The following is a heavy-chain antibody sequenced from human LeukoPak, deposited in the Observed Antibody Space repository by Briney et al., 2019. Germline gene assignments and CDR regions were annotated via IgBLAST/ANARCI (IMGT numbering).Heavy chain of an antibody. J-gene: IGHJ4*02. D-gene: IGHD3-22*01. CDR2: INPSGGST. CDR1: GYTFTSYY. Sequence: GASVKVSCKASGYTFTSYYMHWVRQASGQGLEWMGIINPSGGSTSYAQKFQGRVTMTRDTSTSTAYMELSSLRSEDTAVYYCAREGMIVTGGLDYWGQGTLVTVSS. CDR3: AREGMIVTGGLDY. V-gene: IGHV1-46*01.